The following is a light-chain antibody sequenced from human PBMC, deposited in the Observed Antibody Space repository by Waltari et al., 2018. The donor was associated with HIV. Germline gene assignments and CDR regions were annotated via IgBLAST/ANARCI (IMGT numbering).Light chain of an antibody. CDR3: QQNYSTPIT. J-gene: IGKJ5*01. Sequence: DMEMTQFPDSLAVSLNERATINCKSSQSVLYSSNNKNYLAWYQQKPGQPPKLLIYWASTRESGVPDRFSGSGSGTDFTLTISSLQAEDVAVYYCQQNYSTPITFGQGTRLEIK. CDR1: QSVLYSSNNKNY. CDR2: WAS. V-gene: IGKV4-1*01.